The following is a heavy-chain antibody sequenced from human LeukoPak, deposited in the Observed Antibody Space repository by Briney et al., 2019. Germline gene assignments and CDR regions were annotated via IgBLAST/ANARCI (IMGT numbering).Heavy chain of an antibody. Sequence: GGSLRLSCAASGFTFSNYWVHWVRQTPGKGLVWVSRIISDGSSTSYADSVKGRFTISRDNAKNTLYLQMNSLRAEDTAVYYCARDGSLPDYWGQGTLVTVSS. CDR3: ARDGSLPDY. J-gene: IGHJ4*02. CDR1: GFTFSNYW. CDR2: IISDGSST. V-gene: IGHV3-74*01.